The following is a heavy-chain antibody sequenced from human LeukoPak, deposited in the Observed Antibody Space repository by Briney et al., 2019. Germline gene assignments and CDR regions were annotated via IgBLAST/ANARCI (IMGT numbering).Heavy chain of an antibody. CDR3: AKVVVVTATNYYFDY. J-gene: IGHJ4*02. V-gene: IGHV3-30*02. Sequence: PGGSLRLSCAASGFTFSNYEMNWVRQAPGKGLEWVAFIRYDGSNKYYADSVKGRFTISRDNSKNTLYLQMNSLRAEDTAVYYCAKVVVVTATNYYFDYWGQGTLVTVSS. D-gene: IGHD2-21*02. CDR2: IRYDGSNK. CDR1: GFTFSNYE.